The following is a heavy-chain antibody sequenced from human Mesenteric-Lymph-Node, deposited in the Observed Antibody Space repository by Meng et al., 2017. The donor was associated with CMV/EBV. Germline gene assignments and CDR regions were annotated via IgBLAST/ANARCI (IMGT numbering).Heavy chain of an antibody. V-gene: IGHV3-21*01. J-gene: IGHJ6*02. CDR2: ISGSGGGT. D-gene: IGHD3-10*01. CDR1: GFTFSGSA. Sequence: GESLKISCAASGFTFSGSAMHWVRQAPGKGLEWVSTISGSGGGTYYADSVKGRFTISRDNAKNSLYLQMNSLRAEDTAVYYCASGRGGGMDVWGQGTTVTVSS. CDR3: ASGRGGGMDV.